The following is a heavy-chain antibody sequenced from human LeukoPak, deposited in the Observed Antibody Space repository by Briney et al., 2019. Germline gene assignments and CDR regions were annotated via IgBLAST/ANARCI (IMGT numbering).Heavy chain of an antibody. CDR2: INPYSGDT. D-gene: IGHD1-26*01. J-gene: IGHJ4*02. V-gene: IGHV1-2*02. Sequence: ASVKVSCKASGYTFTGYYIHWVRQAPGQGLGWMAWINPYSGDTDSAQKFQGRVTVTRDTSTSTVYMELSSLRSEDTAVYYCASSTLGSYYAYWGQGTLVTVSS. CDR1: GYTFTGYY. CDR3: ASSTLGSYYAY.